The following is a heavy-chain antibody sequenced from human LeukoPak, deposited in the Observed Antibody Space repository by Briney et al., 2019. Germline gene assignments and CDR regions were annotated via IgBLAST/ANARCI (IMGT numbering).Heavy chain of an antibody. D-gene: IGHD3-9*01. CDR2: IYYSGST. J-gene: IGHJ6*03. CDR3: ARAPSRFDWFMDV. Sequence: SQTLSLTCAVSGGSISSGGYSWSWIRQPPGKGLEWIGYIYYSGSTYYNPSLKSRVTISVDTSKNQFSLKLSSVTAADTAVYYCARAPSRFDWFMDVWGKGTTVTVSS. V-gene: IGHV4-30-4*07. CDR1: GGSISSGGYS.